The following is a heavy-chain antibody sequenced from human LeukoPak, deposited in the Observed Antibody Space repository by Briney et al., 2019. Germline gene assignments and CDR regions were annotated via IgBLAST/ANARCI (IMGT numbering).Heavy chain of an antibody. D-gene: IGHD1-26*01. CDR3: ARRFKVGALDY. CDR1: GGSFSGYY. J-gene: IGHJ4*02. Sequence: SETPSLTCAVYGGSFSGYYWSWIRQPPGKGLEWIGEINHSGSTNYNPSLKSRVTISVDTSKKQFSLKLSSVTAADTAVYYCARRFKVGALDYWGQGTLVTVSS. CDR2: INHSGST. V-gene: IGHV4-34*01.